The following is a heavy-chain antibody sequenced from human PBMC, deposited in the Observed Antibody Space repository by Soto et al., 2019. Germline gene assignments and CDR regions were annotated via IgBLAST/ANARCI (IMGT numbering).Heavy chain of an antibody. CDR1: GGTFSSYA. V-gene: IGHV1-69*13. CDR3: ARVTGDASRAFGDYLQQPGGVLDY. Sequence: SVKVSCKASGGTFSSYAISWVLQAPGQGLDWMGVIIPTFGTANYAQKFQGRVTITADESTSTAYMELSSLRSEDTAVYYCARVTGDASRAFGDYLQQPGGVLDYWGQGTLVTVSS. CDR2: IIPTFGTA. D-gene: IGHD4-17*01. J-gene: IGHJ4*02.